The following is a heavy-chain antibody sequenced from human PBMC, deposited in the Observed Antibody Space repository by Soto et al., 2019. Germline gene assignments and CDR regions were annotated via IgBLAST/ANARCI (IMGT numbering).Heavy chain of an antibody. Sequence: SETLSLTCAVYGGSFSGYYWNWIRQPPGKGLEWIGEIEHSGYTSYTPSLKSRGTISVDTSKNQFSLRLTSVTAADTAVYYCARVRDWFDPWGQGTLVTVSS. D-gene: IGHD3-3*01. CDR3: ARVRDWFDP. CDR1: GGSFSGYY. CDR2: IEHSGYT. V-gene: IGHV4-34*01. J-gene: IGHJ5*02.